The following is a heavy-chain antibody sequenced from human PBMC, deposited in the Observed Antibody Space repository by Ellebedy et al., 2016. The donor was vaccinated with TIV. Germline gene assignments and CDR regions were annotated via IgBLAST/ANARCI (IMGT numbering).Heavy chain of an antibody. CDR1: NGPIDSYY. CDR3: VALGGRPLDS. V-gene: IGHV4-59*01. CDR2: IYHSGAT. J-gene: IGHJ4*02. D-gene: IGHD3-10*01. Sequence: MPSETLSLTCSVSNGPIDSYYWTWIRQSPVKGLDWNGYIYHSGATNCTPALQSRVTLSVDTSKNPFSLNLRSVTAADSAVYSCVALGGRPLDSWGQGTPVTVSS.